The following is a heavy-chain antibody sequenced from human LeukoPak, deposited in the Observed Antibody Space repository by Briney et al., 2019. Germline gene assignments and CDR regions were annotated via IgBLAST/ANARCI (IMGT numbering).Heavy chain of an antibody. D-gene: IGHD4/OR15-4a*01. CDR3: ATFEGAT. Sequence: SETLSLTCSVSGGSISSCSRYFWAWIRQPPGKGLEWIGGIYHNGSPYYSPSLRSRVTMSVDTSKNQFSLKMSSVTAADTAVYHCATFEGATWGRGTLITVSS. V-gene: IGHV4-39*01. CDR2: IYHNGSP. J-gene: IGHJ5*02. CDR1: GGSISSCSRYF.